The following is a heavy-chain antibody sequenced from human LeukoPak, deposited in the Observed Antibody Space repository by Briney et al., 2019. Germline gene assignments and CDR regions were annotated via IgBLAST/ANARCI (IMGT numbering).Heavy chain of an antibody. V-gene: IGHV1-69*13. CDR2: IIPIFGTA. J-gene: IGHJ6*02. CDR1: GGTFSSYA. Sequence: SVKVSCTASGGTFSSYAISWVRQAPGQGLEWMGGIIPIFGTANYAQKFQGRVTITADESTSTAYKELSSLRSEDTAVYYCASMYYDFWSGHSDSYGMDVWGQGTTVTVSS. D-gene: IGHD3-3*01. CDR3: ASMYYDFWSGHSDSYGMDV.